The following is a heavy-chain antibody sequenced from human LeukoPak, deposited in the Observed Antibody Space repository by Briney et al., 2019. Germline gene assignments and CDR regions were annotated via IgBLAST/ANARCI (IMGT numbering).Heavy chain of an antibody. Sequence: SETLSPTCAVYGGSFSGCYWNWIRQPPGKGLEWIGEINHSGSTNYISSLKSRITISIDTSKNQFSLKMSSVTAADTAVYYCARGLMGAGSSGAFDIWGQGTLVTVSS. CDR2: INHSGST. J-gene: IGHJ3*02. CDR1: GGSFSGCY. D-gene: IGHD1-26*01. V-gene: IGHV4-34*01. CDR3: ARGLMGAGSSGAFDI.